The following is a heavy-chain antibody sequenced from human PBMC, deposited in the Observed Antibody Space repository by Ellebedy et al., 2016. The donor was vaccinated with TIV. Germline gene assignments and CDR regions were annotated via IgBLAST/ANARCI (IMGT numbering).Heavy chain of an antibody. J-gene: IGHJ5*02. CDR2: ISGSGGGT. V-gene: IGHV3-23*01. CDR3: AKGITAAVVEGSLFDP. CDR1: GFTFSSYT. D-gene: IGHD6-13*01. Sequence: GGSLRLXXAASGFTFSSYTMRWVRQAPGKGLEWVSDISGSGGGTYYADSVKGWFTIPRDNSKNTLYLQMNSLRVEDTAVYYCAKGITAAVVEGSLFDPWGQGTLVTVSS.